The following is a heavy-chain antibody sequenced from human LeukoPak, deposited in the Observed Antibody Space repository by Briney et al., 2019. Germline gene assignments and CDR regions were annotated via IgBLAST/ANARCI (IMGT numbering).Heavy chain of an antibody. V-gene: IGHV3-23*01. CDR2: ISGSGGST. CDR3: AKDRRDGYPNGDAFDI. D-gene: IGHD5-24*01. CDR1: GFTFSSYA. Sequence: AGGSLRLSCAASGFTFSSYAMSWVRQAPGKGLEWVSAISGSGGSTYYADSVKGRFTISRDNSKNTLYLQMNSLRAEDTAVYYCAKDRRDGYPNGDAFDIWGQGTMVTVSS. J-gene: IGHJ3*02.